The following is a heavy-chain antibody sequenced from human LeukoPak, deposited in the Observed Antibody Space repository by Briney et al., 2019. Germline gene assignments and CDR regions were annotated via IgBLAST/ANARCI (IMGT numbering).Heavy chain of an antibody. Sequence: KASETLSLTCVVYGGSFNGYYWSWIRQPPGKGLEWIGEINHSGSTNYKPSLKSRVTISVDTSKNQFSLKLSSVTAADTAVYYCVRDREWVVRFFDYWGQGTLITVSS. J-gene: IGHJ4*02. V-gene: IGHV4-34*01. CDR1: GGSFNGYY. CDR3: VRDREWVVRFFDY. CDR2: INHSGST. D-gene: IGHD6-19*01.